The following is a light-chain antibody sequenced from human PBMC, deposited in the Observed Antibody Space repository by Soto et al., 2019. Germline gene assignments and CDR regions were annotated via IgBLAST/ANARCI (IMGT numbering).Light chain of an antibody. Sequence: DVVMTKTPLSLSVAPGQPASISCKSSQSLLHITGETFLFWYLQKPGQSPQLLIYEVSTRVSGVPDRFSGSGSGTDFTLEISRVETDDVGIYYCMQSTQLPPTFGQGRPLEIK. CDR1: QSLLHITGETF. CDR3: MQSTQLPPT. CDR2: EVS. J-gene: IGKJ5*01. V-gene: IGKV2D-29*02.